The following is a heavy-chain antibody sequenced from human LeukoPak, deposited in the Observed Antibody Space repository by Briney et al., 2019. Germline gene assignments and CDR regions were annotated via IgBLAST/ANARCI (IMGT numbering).Heavy chain of an antibody. CDR1: GFTFSSYG. V-gene: IGHV3-30*18. Sequence: PGRSLRLSCAASGFTFSSYGMHWVRQAPGKGLEWEAVISYDGSNKYYADSVKGRFTISRDNSKNTLYLQMNSLRAEDTAVYYCAKGGRYYDSSGYLPNYYFDYWGQGTLVTVSS. CDR3: AKGGRYYDSSGYLPNYYFDY. D-gene: IGHD3-22*01. CDR2: ISYDGSNK. J-gene: IGHJ4*02.